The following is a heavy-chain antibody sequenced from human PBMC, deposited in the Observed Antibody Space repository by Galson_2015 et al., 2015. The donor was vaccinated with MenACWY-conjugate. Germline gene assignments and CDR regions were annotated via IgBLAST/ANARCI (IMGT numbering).Heavy chain of an antibody. CDR2: ICSGTRT. CDR1: GFTVSTNC. J-gene: IGHJ5*02. Sequence: SLRLSCAASGFTVSTNCMNWVRQAPGKGLEWVSIICSGTRTFYADSVKGRFTISGDNSQNTVYLQMNSLRAEDTAMYYCARSGVGFGERWLDPWGQGTLVTVSS. D-gene: IGHD3-16*01. CDR3: ARSGVGFGERWLDP. V-gene: IGHV3-53*01.